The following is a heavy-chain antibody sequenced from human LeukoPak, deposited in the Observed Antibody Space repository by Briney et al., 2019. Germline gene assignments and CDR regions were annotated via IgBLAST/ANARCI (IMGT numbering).Heavy chain of an antibody. Sequence: GGSLRLSCAASGFTFSTYAVNWVRQAPGKGLEWVSTISGSGDSTYYADSVKGRFTISRDNSKDTLYLQMNSLRAEDTAVYYCAKDGTYSSGWYHDAFDIWGQGTMVTVSS. CDR1: GFTFSTYA. CDR3: AKDGTYSSGWYHDAFDI. J-gene: IGHJ3*02. D-gene: IGHD6-19*01. V-gene: IGHV3-23*01. CDR2: ISGSGDST.